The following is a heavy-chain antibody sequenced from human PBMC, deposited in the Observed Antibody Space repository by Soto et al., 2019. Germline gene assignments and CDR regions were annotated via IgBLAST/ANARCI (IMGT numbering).Heavy chain of an antibody. CDR2: ISAYNGNT. CDR3: ARDLPPVDY. V-gene: IGHV1-18*01. CDR1: GYTFSSYF. J-gene: IGHJ4*02. Sequence: QVQLVQSGAEVKKPGASVKVSCKASGYTFSSYFISWVRQAPGQGLEWMGWISAYNGNTNYAQNLQGRVTMTTDTSTSTADMKLRSLRSDDTAVYYCARDLPPVDYWGQGTLVTVSS.